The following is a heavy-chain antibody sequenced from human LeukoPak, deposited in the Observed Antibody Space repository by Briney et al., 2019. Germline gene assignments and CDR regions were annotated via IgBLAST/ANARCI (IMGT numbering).Heavy chain of an antibody. CDR2: INPNSGDT. V-gene: IGHV1-2*02. CDR1: GGTFSSYA. CDR3: APSVAAGYFNY. J-gene: IGHJ4*02. D-gene: IGHD6-19*01. Sequence: ASVKVSCKASGGTFSSYAISWVRQAPGQGLEWMGWINPNSGDTNYAQKFQGRVTMTRDTSISTAYMELSRVRSDDTAVYYCAPSVAAGYFNYWGQGTLVTVSS.